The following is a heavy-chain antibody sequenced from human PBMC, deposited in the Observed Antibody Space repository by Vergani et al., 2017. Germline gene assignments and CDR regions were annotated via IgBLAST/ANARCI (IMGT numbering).Heavy chain of an antibody. J-gene: IGHJ4*02. V-gene: IGHV3-64*01. CDR3: RTGGNQFDDRDY. CDR1: GFTFSVQA. CDR2: ITGDGYNT. Sequence: EVQLVESGGGLVQPGGSLRLSCEVSGFTFSVQAMHWVRQTPGKRLEYVSTITGDGYNTFYANSVKGRFSVSRDNSKNTLYLHIGSLRREDTAVYYCRTGGNQFDDRDYWGQGTLGTGSS. D-gene: IGHD4-23*01.